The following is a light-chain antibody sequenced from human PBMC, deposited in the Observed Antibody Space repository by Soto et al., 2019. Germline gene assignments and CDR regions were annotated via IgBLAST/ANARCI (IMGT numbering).Light chain of an antibody. CDR2: YDD. CDR3: ATWDDSLNGQV. CDR1: RSNIGNNA. V-gene: IGLV1-36*01. Sequence: QPVLTQPPSVSGDPRQRVTISCSGSRSNIGNNAVNWYQQFPGRAPKLLIYYDDLLPSGVSDRFSGSKSGTSASLAISGLQSEDEADYYCATWDDSLNGQVFGGGTKLTVL. J-gene: IGLJ2*01.